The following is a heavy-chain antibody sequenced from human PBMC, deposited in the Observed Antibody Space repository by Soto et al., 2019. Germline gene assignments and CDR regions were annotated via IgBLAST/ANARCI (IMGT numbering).Heavy chain of an antibody. D-gene: IGHD3-16*01. V-gene: IGHV3-23*01. J-gene: IGHJ6*03. CDR2: YGGSGGST. CDR3: VKFRGRAYHYYYMDV. CDR1: GFSFSTYG. Sequence: DVQLLESGGGLAQRGGSLRLSCAASGFSFSTYGITLVRQAPGKGLEWVSYGGSGGSTYYADSVKGRFTISRDNSKNTLYLQMNSLRAEDTAVYYCVKFRGRAYHYYYMDVWGNGTTVTVSS.